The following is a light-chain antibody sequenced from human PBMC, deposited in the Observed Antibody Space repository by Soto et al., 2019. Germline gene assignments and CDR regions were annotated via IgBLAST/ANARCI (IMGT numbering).Light chain of an antibody. J-gene: IGKJ2*01. Sequence: EILLTQSPGTLSLSPGERATLSCRASQSVSSSYLAWYQQKPGQAPRLLIYGASNRTTGIPDRFSGSGSGTDFTLTISRLEPEDFAVYYCLQYGSSPYTFGQGTKLEIK. CDR3: LQYGSSPYT. CDR1: QSVSSSY. CDR2: GAS. V-gene: IGKV3-20*01.